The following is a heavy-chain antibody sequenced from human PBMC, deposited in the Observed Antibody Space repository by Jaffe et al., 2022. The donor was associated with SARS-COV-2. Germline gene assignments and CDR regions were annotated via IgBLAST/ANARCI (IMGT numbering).Heavy chain of an antibody. J-gene: IGHJ6*02. V-gene: IGHV1-46*01. CDR1: GYTFTNYF. CDR2: INPSGGST. Sequence: QVQLMQSGAEVKKPGASVKVSCKTSGYTFTNYFFHWVRQAPGEGLEWMGTINPSGGSTSYAQKFQGRVTMTRDTSTSTVYMELRSLRSEDTAVFYCATKSAIRGFYYYGLDVWGQGTTVTVSS. CDR3: ATKSAIRGFYYYGLDV. D-gene: IGHD3-10*01.